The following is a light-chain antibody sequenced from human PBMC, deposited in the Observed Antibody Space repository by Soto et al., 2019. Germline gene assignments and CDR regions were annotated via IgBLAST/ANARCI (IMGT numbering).Light chain of an antibody. CDR1: SSDVGGYNY. CDR2: DVS. Sequence: QSELAQPASVSGSPGQSISISCTRTSSDVGGYNYVSWYQQHPGKAPKLMIYDVSNRPSGVSNRFSGSKSGNTASLTISGLQAEDEADYYCSSYTTSNTLVFGNGTKVTVL. J-gene: IGLJ1*01. V-gene: IGLV2-14*01. CDR3: SSYTTSNTLV.